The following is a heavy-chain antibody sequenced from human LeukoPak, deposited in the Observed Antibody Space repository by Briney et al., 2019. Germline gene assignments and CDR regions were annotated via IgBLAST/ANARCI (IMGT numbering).Heavy chain of an antibody. CDR1: GGSISSSSYY. CDR3: AREDRTTTGYYGYFDY. J-gene: IGHJ4*02. D-gene: IGHD3-10*01. CDR2: IYYSGST. Sequence: SETLSLTCTVSGGSISSSSYYWGWIRQPPGKGLEWIGSIYYSGSTYYNPSLKSRVTISVDTSKNQFSLKLSSVTAADTAVYYCAREDRTTTGYYGYFDYWGQGAPVSVSS. V-gene: IGHV4-39*07.